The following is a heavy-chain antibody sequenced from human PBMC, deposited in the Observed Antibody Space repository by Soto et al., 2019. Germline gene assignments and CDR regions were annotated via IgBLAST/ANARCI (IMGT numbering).Heavy chain of an antibody. J-gene: IGHJ4*02. D-gene: IGHD3-9*01. CDR1: GFTFSTYT. V-gene: IGHV3-23*01. CDR2: IIGVDGRT. CDR3: AKDSEVDGIWTLEH. Sequence: EVQLLESGGHLVQPGGSLRLSCTASGFTFSTYTMNWVRQAPGKGLEWVSGIIGVDGRTFYSDYVKGRFTISRDTSKDILFLQMDSLRAEDTAVYYGAKDSEVDGIWTLEHRGKGTLVTVSS.